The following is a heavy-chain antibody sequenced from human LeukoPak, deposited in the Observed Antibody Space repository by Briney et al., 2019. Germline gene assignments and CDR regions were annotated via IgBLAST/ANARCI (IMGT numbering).Heavy chain of an antibody. Sequence: SETLSLTCTVSGGSISPWYWSWIRQPPGKRLEWIGYVFHTGSINHNPSLKSRLTMSVDTSKNQVSLKLTSVTAADTAVYYCARHQTSHFYDSHFGPWGQGTPVTVSS. CDR3: ARHQTSHFYDSHFGP. V-gene: IGHV4-59*01. D-gene: IGHD3-22*01. CDR1: GGSISPWY. J-gene: IGHJ5*02. CDR2: VFHTGSI.